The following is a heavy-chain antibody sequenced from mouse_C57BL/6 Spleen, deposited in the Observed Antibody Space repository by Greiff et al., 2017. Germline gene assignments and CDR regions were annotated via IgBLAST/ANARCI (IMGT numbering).Heavy chain of an antibody. J-gene: IGHJ3*01. CDR2: IDPSDSET. Sequence: QVQLKQPGAELVRPGSSVKLSCKASGYTFTSYWMHWVKQRPIQGLEWIGNIDPSDSETHYNQKFKDKATLTVDKSSSTAYMQLSSLTSEDSAVYYCARYYDYESGFAYWGQGTLVTVSA. CDR3: ARYYDYESGFAY. V-gene: IGHV1-52*01. CDR1: GYTFTSYW. D-gene: IGHD2-4*01.